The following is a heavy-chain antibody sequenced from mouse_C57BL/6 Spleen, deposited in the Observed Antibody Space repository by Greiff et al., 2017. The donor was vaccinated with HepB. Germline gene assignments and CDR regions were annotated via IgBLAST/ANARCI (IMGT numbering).Heavy chain of an antibody. CDR2: ISYSGST. CDR3: ARDDGYYWFAY. CDR1: GYSITSGYD. Sequence: VQLQQSGPGMVKPSQSLSLTCTVTGYSITSGYDWHWIRHFPGNKLEWMGYISYSGSTNYNPSLKSRISITHDTSKNHFFLKLNSVTTEDTATYYCARDDGYYWFAYWGQGTLVTVSA. J-gene: IGHJ3*01. D-gene: IGHD2-3*01. V-gene: IGHV3-1*01.